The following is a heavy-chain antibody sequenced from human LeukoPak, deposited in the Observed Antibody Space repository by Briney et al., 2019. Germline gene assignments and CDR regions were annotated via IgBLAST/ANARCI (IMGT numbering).Heavy chain of an antibody. CDR2: INHSGST. CDR3: AGRDTAMGIDY. J-gene: IGHJ4*02. Sequence: SETLSLTCAVYGGSFSGYYWSWLRQPPGKGLEWIGEINHSGSTNYNPSLKSRVTISVDTSKNQFSLKLSSVTAADTAVYYCAGRDTAMGIDYWGQGTLVTVSS. CDR1: GGSFSGYY. D-gene: IGHD5-18*01. V-gene: IGHV4-34*01.